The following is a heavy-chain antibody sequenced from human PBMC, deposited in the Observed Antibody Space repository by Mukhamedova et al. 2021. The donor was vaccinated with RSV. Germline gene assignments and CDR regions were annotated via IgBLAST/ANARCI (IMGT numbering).Heavy chain of an antibody. J-gene: IGHJ4*02. Sequence: GWVRQMPGKGLEWMGIIYSDDSDTRYNPSFQGQVTISADKSISNAYLQWSGLKASDTDIYYCARPRSGRDGDNQYSDYWGQRTL. V-gene: IGHV5-51*01. CDR3: ARPRSGRDGDNQYSDY. CDR2: IYSDDSDT. D-gene: IGHD5-24*01.